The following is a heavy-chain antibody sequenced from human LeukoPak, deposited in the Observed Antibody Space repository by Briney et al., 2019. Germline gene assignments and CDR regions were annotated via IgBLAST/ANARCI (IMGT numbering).Heavy chain of an antibody. D-gene: IGHD7-27*01. CDR2: IYYSGST. Sequence: SETLSLTCAVYGGSFSGYYWSWIRQPPGKGLEWIGSIYYSGSTYYNPSLKSRVTISVDTSKNQFSLKLSSVTAADTAVYYCARGNWGSYAFDIWGQGTMVTVSS. J-gene: IGHJ3*02. CDR3: ARGNWGSYAFDI. CDR1: GGSFSGYY. V-gene: IGHV4-34*01.